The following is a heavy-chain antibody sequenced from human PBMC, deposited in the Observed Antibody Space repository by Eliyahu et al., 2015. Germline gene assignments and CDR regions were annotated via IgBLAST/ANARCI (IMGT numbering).Heavy chain of an antibody. D-gene: IGHD2-21*02. CDR3: AKDRRFCRSFACYSGLFDY. CDR1: XFXFXNYX. V-gene: IGHV3-30*18. CDR2: ISYDGSSK. Sequence: QVQLVESGGGVVQPGKSLRLSCXASXFXFXNYXXNWVRQAPGKGLEGVAXISYDGSSKQYADSVKGRFTISRDNSKKMVYLEMNSLRVEDTAVYYCAKDRRFCRSFACYSGLFDYWGQGTLVTVSS. J-gene: IGHJ4*02.